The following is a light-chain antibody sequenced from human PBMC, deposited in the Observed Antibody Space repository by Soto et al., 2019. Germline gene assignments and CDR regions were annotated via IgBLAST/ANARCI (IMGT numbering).Light chain of an antibody. V-gene: IGKV4-1*01. Sequence: DIVMTQSPDSLAVSLGERATINCKSSQSVLYSPNNNNYLAWYQQKPGQPPKLLIYWASTRESGVPDRFSGSGSGTDFTLTISSLQAEDVAVYYCQQYYSTPTWTFGQGTKVEIK. CDR2: WAS. CDR1: QSVLYSPNNNNY. J-gene: IGKJ1*01. CDR3: QQYYSTPTWT.